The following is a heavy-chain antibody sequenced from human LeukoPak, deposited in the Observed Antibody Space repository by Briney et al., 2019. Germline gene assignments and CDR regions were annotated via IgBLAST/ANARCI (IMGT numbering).Heavy chain of an antibody. CDR2: ISSSSSYI. CDR1: GFTFSSYS. V-gene: IGHV3-21*01. Sequence: GPPLRLSCAASGFTFSSYSMNWVRQAPGKGLEWVSSISSSSSYIYYADSVKGRFTISRDNSKNTLYLQMNSLRAEDTAVYYCASGWFGFYWGQGTLVTVSS. D-gene: IGHD3-10*01. CDR3: ASGWFGFY. J-gene: IGHJ4*02.